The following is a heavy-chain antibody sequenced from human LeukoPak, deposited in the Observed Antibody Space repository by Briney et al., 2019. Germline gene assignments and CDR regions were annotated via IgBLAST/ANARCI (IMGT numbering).Heavy chain of an antibody. CDR2: IYYSGST. CDR1: GGSISSSSYY. CDR3: ARVKGLRDYDFWSGYYSPSNWFDP. Sequence: SETLSLTCAVSGGSISSSSYYWGWIRQPPGKGLEWIGSIYYSGSTYYNPSLKSRVTISVDTSKNQFSLKLSSVTAADTAVYYCARVKGLRDYDFWSGYYSPSNWFDPWGQGTLVTVSS. D-gene: IGHD3-3*01. V-gene: IGHV4-39*01. J-gene: IGHJ5*02.